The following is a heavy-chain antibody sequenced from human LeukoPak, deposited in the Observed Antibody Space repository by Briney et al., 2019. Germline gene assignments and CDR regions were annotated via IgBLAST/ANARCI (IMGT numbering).Heavy chain of an antibody. Sequence: SETLSLTCAVSGYSISGGYYWGWIRQPPGKGLEWIGSIYHSGSTYYNPSLKSRVTISVDTSKNQFSLKLSSVTAADTAVYYCARHSHSNSSGYYYYMDVWGKGTTVTVSS. V-gene: IGHV4-38-2*01. D-gene: IGHD6-6*01. J-gene: IGHJ6*03. CDR3: ARHSHSNSSGYYYYMDV. CDR2: IYHSGST. CDR1: GYSISGGYY.